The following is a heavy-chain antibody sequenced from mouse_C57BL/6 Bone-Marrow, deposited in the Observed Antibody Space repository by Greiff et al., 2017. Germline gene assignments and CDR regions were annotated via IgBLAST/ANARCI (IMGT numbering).Heavy chain of an antibody. CDR2: ISYSGST. D-gene: IGHD1-1*01. CDR1: GYSITSDY. V-gene: IGHV3-8*01. Sequence: EVKLVESGPGLAKPSQTLSLTCSVTGYSITSDYWNWIRKFPGNKLEYMGYISYSGSTYYNPSLKSRISITRDTSKNQYYLQLNSVTTEDTATYYCARRGYYGSSFGGYAMDYWGQGTSVTVSS. J-gene: IGHJ4*01. CDR3: ARRGYYGSSFGGYAMDY.